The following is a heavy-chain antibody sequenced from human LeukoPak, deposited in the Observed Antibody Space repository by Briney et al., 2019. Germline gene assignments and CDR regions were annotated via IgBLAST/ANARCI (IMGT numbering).Heavy chain of an antibody. D-gene: IGHD3-3*01. V-gene: IGHV3-23*01. Sequence: GGSLRLSCAASGFTFSSYAMSWVRQAPGKGLEWVSAISGSGGSRYYADSVKGRFTTSRVNSNNTLYLQMNSLRAEDTAVYYCANDFWSGYFGFGYWGQGTLVTVSS. J-gene: IGHJ4*02. CDR1: GFTFSSYA. CDR2: ISGSGGSR. CDR3: ANDFWSGYFGFGY.